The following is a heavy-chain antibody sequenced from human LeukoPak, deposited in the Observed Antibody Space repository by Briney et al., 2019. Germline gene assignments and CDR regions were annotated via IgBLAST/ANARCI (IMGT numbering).Heavy chain of an antibody. V-gene: IGHV4-59*01. CDR1: GGSISSYY. CDR3: ASIDPTTVVTDY. CDR2: IYYSGST. D-gene: IGHD4-23*01. Sequence: PSETLSLTCTVSGGSISSYYWSWIRQPPGKGLEWIGYIYYSGSTNYNPSLKSRVTISVDTSKNQFSLKLSSVTAADTAVYYCASIDPTTVVTDYWGQGTLVTVSS. J-gene: IGHJ4*02.